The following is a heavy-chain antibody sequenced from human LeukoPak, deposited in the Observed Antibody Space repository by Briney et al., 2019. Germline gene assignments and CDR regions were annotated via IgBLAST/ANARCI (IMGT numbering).Heavy chain of an antibody. Sequence: SETLSLTCAVYGGSFSNYYWCWIRQPPGGGLEWIGEINDSGRTNYNPSLMSRVTVSVDTSKNRFSLRLTSVTATDTAVYYCARRWNYGRNYYIDVWGNGATVSVSS. J-gene: IGHJ6*03. V-gene: IGHV4-34*01. D-gene: IGHD1-7*01. CDR3: ARRWNYGRNYYIDV. CDR2: INDSGRT. CDR1: GGSFSNYY.